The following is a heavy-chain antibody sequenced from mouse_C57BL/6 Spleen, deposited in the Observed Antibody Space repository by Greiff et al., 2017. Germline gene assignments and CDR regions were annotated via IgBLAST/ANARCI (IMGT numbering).Heavy chain of an antibody. Sequence: QVQLQQPGAELVRPGSSVKLSCKASGYTFTSYWMHWVKQRPIQGLEWIGNIDPSDSETHYNQKFKDKATLTVDKSSSTAYMRLSSLTSEDSAVYYCAGSGYDYDHLECCDYWGQGTTLTVSS. V-gene: IGHV1-52*01. D-gene: IGHD2-4*01. J-gene: IGHJ2*01. CDR1: GYTFTSYW. CDR2: IDPSDSET. CDR3: AGSGYDYDHLECCDY.